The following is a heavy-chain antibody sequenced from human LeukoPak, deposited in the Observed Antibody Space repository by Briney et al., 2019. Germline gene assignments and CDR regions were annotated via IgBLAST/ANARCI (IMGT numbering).Heavy chain of an antibody. V-gene: IGHV4-61*01. J-gene: IGHJ4*02. D-gene: IGHD3-22*01. CDR1: GGSVNSGSYF. CDR3: ARSWRYYDTGGYLY. Sequence: PSETLSLTCTVSGGSVNSGSYFWSWIRQPPGKGLEWIGYISYSGNTNYNPSLKSRVTISTDTSSNQLSLRMASVTAADTAVYFCARSWRYYDTGGYLYWGRGTLVTVSS. CDR2: ISYSGNT.